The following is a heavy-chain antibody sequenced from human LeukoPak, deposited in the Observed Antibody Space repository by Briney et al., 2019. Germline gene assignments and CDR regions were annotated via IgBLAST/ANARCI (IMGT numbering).Heavy chain of an antibody. Sequence: PGGSLRLSCAASGFTFSSHWMSWVRQAPGKGLEWVAIIKPDGSEKYYVDSVKGRFSISRDNAKNSLYLQMNSLRAEDTAVYYCARDDSYGLDYWGQGTRVTVSS. CDR1: GFTFSSHW. CDR3: ARDDSYGLDY. D-gene: IGHD5-18*01. CDR2: IKPDGSEK. J-gene: IGHJ4*02. V-gene: IGHV3-7*01.